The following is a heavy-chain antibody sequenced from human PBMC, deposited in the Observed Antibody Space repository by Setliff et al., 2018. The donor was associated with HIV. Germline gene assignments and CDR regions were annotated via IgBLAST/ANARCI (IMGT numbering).Heavy chain of an antibody. J-gene: IGHJ5*02. CDR1: GGSISITTYY. Sequence: SETLSLTCTVSGGSISITTYYWGWIRQPPGKGLEWIGSIYYSGSTYYNPSLKSRVTTSVDTSKNQFSLKLSSVTAADTAVYYCARTYYYGSGSSNWFDPWGQGTLVTVSS. CDR3: ARTYYYGSGSSNWFDP. D-gene: IGHD3-10*01. CDR2: IYYSGST. V-gene: IGHV4-39*01.